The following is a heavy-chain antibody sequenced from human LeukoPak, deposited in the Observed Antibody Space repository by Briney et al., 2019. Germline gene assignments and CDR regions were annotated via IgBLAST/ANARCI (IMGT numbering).Heavy chain of an antibody. D-gene: IGHD1-26*01. V-gene: IGHV1-8*01. CDR3: ARVVGAIDY. CDR2: MNPNSGNR. CDR1: GYTFTSYD. Sequence: ASVKVSCKASGYTFTSYDINWVRQATGQGLEWMGWMNPNSGNRGYAQKFQGRVTMTRDTSIGTAYMELSGLRSEDTAVYYCARVVGAIDYWGQGTLVTVSS. J-gene: IGHJ4*02.